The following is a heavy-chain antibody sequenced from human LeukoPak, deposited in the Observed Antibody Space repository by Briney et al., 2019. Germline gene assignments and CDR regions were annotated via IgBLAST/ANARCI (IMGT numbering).Heavy chain of an antibody. CDR2: ISAYNGDT. CDR1: GYTFTGYY. D-gene: IGHD5-18*01. V-gene: IGHV1-18*04. CDR3: ARPSGARRHLWLDY. J-gene: IGHJ4*02. Sequence: ASVKVSCKASGYTFTGYYVHWVRQAPGQGLEWMGWISAYNGDTDFAQHLQGRVSMTIDASTNTAYMELRSLRSDDTAVYYCARPSGARRHLWLDYWGQGTVVTVSS.